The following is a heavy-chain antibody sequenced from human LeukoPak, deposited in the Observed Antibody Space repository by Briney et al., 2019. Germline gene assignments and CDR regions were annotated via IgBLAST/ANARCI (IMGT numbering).Heavy chain of an antibody. CDR2: ISSSGTTK. CDR1: GFTLSNYE. CDR3: ARDGGRAVAAALDY. V-gene: IGHV3-48*03. D-gene: IGHD6-13*01. Sequence: GGSLRLSCAASGFTLSNYEMNWVRQAPGKGLEWVSYISSSGTTKYYADSVKGRFTISRDNAKNSLYLQMNSLRAEDTAVYYCARDGGRAVAAALDYWDQGTLVTVSS. J-gene: IGHJ4*02.